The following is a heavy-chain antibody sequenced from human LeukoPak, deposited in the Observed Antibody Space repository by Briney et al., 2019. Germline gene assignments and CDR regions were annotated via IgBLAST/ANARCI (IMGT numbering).Heavy chain of an antibody. CDR3: ARESTTVVNLDY. CDR1: GFTFSSYW. CDR2: INGDGSST. D-gene: IGHD4-23*01. V-gene: IGHV3-74*01. Sequence: GGSLRLSCAASGFTFSSYWMSWVRQAPGKGLVWVSRINGDGSSTNYADSVKDRFIISRDNAKNTLYLQMNSLRAEDTALYYCARESTTVVNLDYWGQGTLVTVSS. J-gene: IGHJ4*02.